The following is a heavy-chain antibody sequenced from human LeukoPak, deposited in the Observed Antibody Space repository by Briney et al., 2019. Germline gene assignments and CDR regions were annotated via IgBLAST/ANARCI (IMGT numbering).Heavy chain of an antibody. CDR1: GGSISSGGYY. CDR3: AIMTPYSSSWYLDDAFDI. CDR2: IYYSGST. V-gene: IGHV4-31*03. Sequence: PSQTLSLTCTVSGGSISSGGYYWSWIRQHPGKGLEWIGYIYYSGSTYYNPSLKSRVTISVDTSKNQFSLKLSSVTAADTAVYYCAIMTPYSSSWYLDDAFDIWGQGTMVTVSS. D-gene: IGHD6-13*01. J-gene: IGHJ3*02.